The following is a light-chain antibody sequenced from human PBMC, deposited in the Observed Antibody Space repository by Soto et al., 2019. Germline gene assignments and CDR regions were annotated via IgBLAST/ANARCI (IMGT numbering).Light chain of an antibody. J-gene: IGLJ1*01. CDR3: QSADSSGTPV. Sequence: SYELTQPPSVSVSPGQTARITCSGDALPKQYAYWYQQKPGQAPVLVIYKDSERPSGIPERFSGSSSGTTVTLTISGVQAEDEADYYCQSADSSGTPVFGTGTKVTVL. CDR1: ALPKQY. CDR2: KDS. V-gene: IGLV3-25*03.